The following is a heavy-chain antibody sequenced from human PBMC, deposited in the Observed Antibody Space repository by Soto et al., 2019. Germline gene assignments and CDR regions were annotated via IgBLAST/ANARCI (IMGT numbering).Heavy chain of an antibody. CDR1: GDSISSYY. V-gene: IGHV4-59*08. Sequence: SETLSLTCTVSGDSISSYYWSWIRQPPGKGLEWIGYIYYSGSTNYNPSLKSRVTISVDTSKNQFSLKLSSVTAADTAVYYCARQPPRQACYWGQGTLVTVSS. J-gene: IGHJ4*02. CDR2: IYYSGST. CDR3: ARQPPRQACY.